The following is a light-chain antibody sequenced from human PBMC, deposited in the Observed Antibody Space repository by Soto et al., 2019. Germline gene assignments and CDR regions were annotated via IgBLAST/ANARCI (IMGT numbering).Light chain of an antibody. CDR2: WAS. CDR1: QSVLYSSNNKNY. Sequence: DIVLTQSPDSLAVSLGERATINCKSSQSVLYSSNNKNYLAWYQQKPGQPPKLLISWASIRELGVPDRFGGSGSGTDFTLTISSLQAEDVAVYYCQQYYSTPLTFGGGTKVEIK. CDR3: QQYYSTPLT. J-gene: IGKJ4*01. V-gene: IGKV4-1*01.